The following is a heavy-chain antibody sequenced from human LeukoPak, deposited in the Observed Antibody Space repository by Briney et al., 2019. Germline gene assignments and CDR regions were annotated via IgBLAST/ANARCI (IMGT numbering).Heavy chain of an antibody. CDR1: GFTFSGSA. Sequence: PGGSVRLSCAASGFTFSGSAMHWVRQASGKGLEWVGRIRSKANSYATAYAASVKGRFTISRDDSKNTAYLQMNSLKTEDTAVYYCTPTSTAMVTNSYYWGQGTLVTVSS. D-gene: IGHD5-18*01. J-gene: IGHJ4*02. CDR3: TPTSTAMVTNSYY. V-gene: IGHV3-73*01. CDR2: IRSKANSYAT.